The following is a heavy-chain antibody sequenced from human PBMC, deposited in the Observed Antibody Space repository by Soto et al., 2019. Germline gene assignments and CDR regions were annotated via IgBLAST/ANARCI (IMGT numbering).Heavy chain of an antibody. CDR2: IFHSGST. Sequence: PSETLSLTCTFSVGSINSGDYYCTWFRQPPGKGLEWIGNIFHSGSTYYTPSLQSRVTISLDTSKNHFSLKLSSVTPADTAVYYCARDRYYGSGTYYNPYSGMEVLGQGTTVIVSS. D-gene: IGHD3-10*01. J-gene: IGHJ6*01. V-gene: IGHV4-30-4*01. CDR1: VGSINSGDYY. CDR3: ARDRYYGSGTYYNPYSGMEV.